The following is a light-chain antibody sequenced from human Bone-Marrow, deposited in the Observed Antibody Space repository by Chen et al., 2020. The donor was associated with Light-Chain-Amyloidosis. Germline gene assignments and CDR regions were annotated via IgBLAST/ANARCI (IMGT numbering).Light chain of an antibody. V-gene: IGLV3-21*02. Sequence: SYVLTQPSSVSVAPGQTATIACGGNNIGSTSVPWYQQTPGQAPLLVVYDDSDRLSGTPERLSGSNSGNTATLTISRVEAGEEADYYGQVWDRRSDRPVFGGGTKLTVL. J-gene: IGLJ3*02. CDR2: DDS. CDR3: QVWDRRSDRPV. CDR1: NIGSTS.